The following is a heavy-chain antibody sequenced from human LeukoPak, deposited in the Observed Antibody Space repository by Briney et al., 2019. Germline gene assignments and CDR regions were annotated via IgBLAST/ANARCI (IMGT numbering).Heavy chain of an antibody. CDR3: ATEGGIVGATGGWDFDY. V-gene: IGHV1-24*01. D-gene: IGHD1-26*01. Sequence: ASVKVSCKVSGYTLTELSMHWVRQAPGKGLEWMGGFDPEVGETIYAQKFQGRVTMTEDTSTDTAYMELSRLGSEDTAVYDCATEGGIVGATGGWDFDYWGQGTLVTVSS. J-gene: IGHJ4*02. CDR1: GYTLTELS. CDR2: FDPEVGET.